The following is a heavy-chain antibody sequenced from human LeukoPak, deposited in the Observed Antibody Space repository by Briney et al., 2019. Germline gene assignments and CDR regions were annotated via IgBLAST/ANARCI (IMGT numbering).Heavy chain of an antibody. Sequence: GGSLRLSCAASGFTFSSYAMSWVRQAPGKGLEWVSAISGSGGSTYYADSVKGRLTISRDNSKNTLYLQMNSLRAEDTAVYYCAKDPYYSGSYLFDYWGQGTLVTVSS. CDR1: GFTFSSYA. CDR3: AKDPYYSGSYLFDY. D-gene: IGHD1-26*01. J-gene: IGHJ4*02. CDR2: ISGSGGST. V-gene: IGHV3-23*01.